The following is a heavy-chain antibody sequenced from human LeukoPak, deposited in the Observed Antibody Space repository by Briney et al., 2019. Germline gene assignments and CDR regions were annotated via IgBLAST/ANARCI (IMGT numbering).Heavy chain of an antibody. D-gene: IGHD6-19*01. CDR3: ARGARIVVAGPEGSFDY. J-gene: IGHJ4*02. Sequence: GASVKVSCKASGYTLTAYYIHWVRQAPGQGLQWMGWINPNSGGTNYVQNFQGRVTMTRDTSISTTYMELSRLRSDDTAIYYCARGARIVVAGPEGSFDYWGQGTLVTVSS. CDR1: GYTLTAYY. V-gene: IGHV1-2*02. CDR2: INPNSGGT.